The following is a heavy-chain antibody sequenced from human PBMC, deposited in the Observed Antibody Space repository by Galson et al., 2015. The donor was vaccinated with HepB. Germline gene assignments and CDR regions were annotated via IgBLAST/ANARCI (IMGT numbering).Heavy chain of an antibody. V-gene: IGHV3-7*03. J-gene: IGHJ4*02. CDR2: IKHDGSEK. CDR1: GFTFSNYC. D-gene: IGHD1-26*01. CDR3: ARDLGTRGVGATPVFGY. Sequence: SLRLSCAASGFTFSNYCMTWARQAPGKGPEWVANIKHDGSEKYYVDSVKGRFTISRDNAKNSLYLQMNSLRVEDTAVYYCARDLGTRGVGATPVFGYGGQGTLVTVSS.